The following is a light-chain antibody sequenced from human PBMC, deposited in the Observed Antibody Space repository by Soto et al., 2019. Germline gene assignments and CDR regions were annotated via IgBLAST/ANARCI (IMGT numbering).Light chain of an antibody. CDR3: QHYDDTPLT. Sequence: DIQMTQSPSSLSASVGDTVTITCQASQDISHYLNWYQQKPGKALKLLIYDASNLHPGVPSRFRGSGSGTEFSFKITSLQPEDVATYYCQHYDDTPLTSAQGTRPEI. V-gene: IGKV1-33*01. CDR2: DAS. CDR1: QDISHY. J-gene: IGKJ5*01.